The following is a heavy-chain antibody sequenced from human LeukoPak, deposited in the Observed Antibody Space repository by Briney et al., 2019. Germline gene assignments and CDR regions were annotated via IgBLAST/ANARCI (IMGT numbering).Heavy chain of an antibody. CDR1: GGTFSSYA. J-gene: IGHJ3*02. CDR3: AREGSSGPPDTEGADAFDI. CDR2: IIPILGIA. Sequence: GASVKVSCKASGGTFSSYAISWVRQAPGQGLEWMGRIIPILGIANYAQKFQGRVTITADKSTSTAYMELSSLRSEDTAVYYCAREGSSGPPDTEGADAFDIWGQGTMVTVSS. V-gene: IGHV1-69*04. D-gene: IGHD3-22*01.